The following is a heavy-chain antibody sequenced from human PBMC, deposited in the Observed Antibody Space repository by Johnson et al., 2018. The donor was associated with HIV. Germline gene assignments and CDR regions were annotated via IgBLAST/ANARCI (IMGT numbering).Heavy chain of an antibody. D-gene: IGHD4-17*01. V-gene: IGHV3-11*04. CDR3: ARDSTPWGDDYVDYAFDI. CDR1: GFTFSDYY. J-gene: IGHJ3*02. CDR2: IGTSDSTT. Sequence: QVQLVESGGGLVNPGGSLRLSCLTSGFTFSDYYMSWVRHSPGRGLECVSYIGTSDSTTYYTDSVKGGFMILRAHSKNTLSLQMNSLRAEDTAVYYCARDSTPWGDDYVDYAFDIWGQGTVVTVSS.